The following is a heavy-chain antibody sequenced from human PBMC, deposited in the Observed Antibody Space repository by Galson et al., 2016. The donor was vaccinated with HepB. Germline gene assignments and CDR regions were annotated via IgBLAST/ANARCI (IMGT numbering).Heavy chain of an antibody. CDR3: ARYVAPYSTSLNWYFDL. CDR2: IIPVLGIA. Sequence: SVKVSCKASGGTFSNYTISWVRQAPGQGLEWMGRIIPVLGIANYAQKFQGRVTINADKSTSTAYMELSSLRSEDSAVYYCARYVAPYSTSLNWYFDLWGRGTLVTVSS. J-gene: IGHJ2*01. CDR1: GGTFSNYT. D-gene: IGHD6-6*01. V-gene: IGHV1-69*02.